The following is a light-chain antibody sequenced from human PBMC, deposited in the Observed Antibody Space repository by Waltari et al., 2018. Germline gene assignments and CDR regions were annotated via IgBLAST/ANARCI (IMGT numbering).Light chain of an antibody. Sequence: DTKMTQPPSSLSASVGDRVTITCRPCQGISNFLAWFQQKPRKAPESLFYAESSLQSGVPSKFSGSGSGTDFTITISSLQPEDFATYYCQQYNSYPLTVGGGTKVEIK. CDR1: QGISNF. J-gene: IGKJ4*01. CDR3: QQYNSYPLT. V-gene: IGKV1-16*02. CDR2: AES.